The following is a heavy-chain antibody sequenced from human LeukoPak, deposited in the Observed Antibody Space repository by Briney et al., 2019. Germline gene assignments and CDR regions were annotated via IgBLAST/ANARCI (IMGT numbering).Heavy chain of an antibody. V-gene: IGHV3-53*01. J-gene: IGHJ4*02. Sequence: GGSLRLSCAASGFTVSNNYSSWVRQAPGKGLEWVAVIYSGGSTKYADSVKARFTISRDSSKNTVYLQMNSLRADDTAVYYCARATLDNWGQGTLVTVSS. CDR3: ARATLDN. CDR1: GFTVSNNY. CDR2: IYSGGST.